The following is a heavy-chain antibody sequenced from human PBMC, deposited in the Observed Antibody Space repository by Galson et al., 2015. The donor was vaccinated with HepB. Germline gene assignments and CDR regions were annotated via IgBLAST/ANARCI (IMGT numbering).Heavy chain of an antibody. CDR2: ISSGSGTK. CDR1: GSAFNTYS. J-gene: IGHJ4*02. Sequence: SLRLSCAASGSAFNTYSMNWVRQAPGEGLEWVSYISSGSGTKLYADSVQGRFTISRDDAKNSLYLQMNSLRAEDTAMYYCARGVPFTVQGAHFDHSGQGTLVAVSS. V-gene: IGHV3-48*01. CDR3: ARGVPFTVQGAHFDH. D-gene: IGHD2-2*01.